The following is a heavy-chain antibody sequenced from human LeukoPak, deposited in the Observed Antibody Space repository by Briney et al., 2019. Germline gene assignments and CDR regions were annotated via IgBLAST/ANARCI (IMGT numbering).Heavy chain of an antibody. Sequence: GGSLRLSCAASGFTFSNYAMHWVRQAPGKGLGWVALISYDGGTEYYADAVKGRFTISRDNSKNTLYLQMNSLKAEDTAVYYCASDGTHNWDHFDYWGQGTLVTVST. V-gene: IGHV3-30-3*01. CDR3: ASDGTHNWDHFDY. CDR2: ISYDGGTE. CDR1: GFTFSNYA. D-gene: IGHD1-20*01. J-gene: IGHJ4*02.